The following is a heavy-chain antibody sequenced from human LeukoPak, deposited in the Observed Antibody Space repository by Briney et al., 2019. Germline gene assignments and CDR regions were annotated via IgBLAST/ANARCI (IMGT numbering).Heavy chain of an antibody. J-gene: IGHJ4*02. CDR1: GFTFSSYG. D-gene: IGHD3-10*01. V-gene: IGHV3-30*18. Sequence: GGSLRLSCAASGFTFSSYGMHWVRQAPGKGLEWVAVISYDGSNKYYADSVKGRFTISRDNSKNTLYLQMNSLRAEDTAVYYCAKEWFGESYFDYWGQGTLVPVSS. CDR2: ISYDGSNK. CDR3: AKEWFGESYFDY.